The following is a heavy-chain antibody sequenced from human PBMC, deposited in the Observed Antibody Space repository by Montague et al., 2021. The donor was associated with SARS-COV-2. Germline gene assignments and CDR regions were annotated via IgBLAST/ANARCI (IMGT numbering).Heavy chain of an antibody. CDR1: GFTFRRYT. V-gene: IGHV3-21*01. J-gene: IGHJ3*02. CDR3: ARDGWAHYYDSSGYEGNFDI. CDR2: ISSSSSYI. Sequence: SLRLSCAASGFTFRRYTMNWVRQAPGKGLEWVSCISSSSSYIYYADSVKGRFTIFRDNAKNSLFLQMNSLRAEDTAVYYCARDGWAHYYDSSGYEGNFDIWGQGTMVTVSS. D-gene: IGHD3-22*01.